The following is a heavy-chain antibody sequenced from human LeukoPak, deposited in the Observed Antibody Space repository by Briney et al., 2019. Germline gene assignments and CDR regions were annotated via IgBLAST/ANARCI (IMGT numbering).Heavy chain of an antibody. V-gene: IGHV3-30-3*01. CDR1: GFTFSSYA. D-gene: IGHD6-19*01. J-gene: IGHJ4*02. Sequence: GGSLRLSCAASGFTFSSYAMHWVRQAPGKGLEWVAVISYDGSNKYYADSVKGRFTISRDNSKNTLYLQMNSLRAEDTAVYYCASTQTYSSTNSPQWLVPFDYWGQGTLVTVSS. CDR2: ISYDGSNK. CDR3: ASTQTYSSTNSPQWLVPFDY.